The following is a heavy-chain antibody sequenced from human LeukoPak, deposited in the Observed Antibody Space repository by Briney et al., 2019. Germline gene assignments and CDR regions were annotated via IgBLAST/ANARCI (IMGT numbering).Heavy chain of an antibody. CDR3: ARETYGGNFDY. J-gene: IGHJ4*02. D-gene: IGHD4-17*01. CDR1: GGSISSYY. Sequence: SETLSPTCTVSGGSISSYYWSWIRQPPGKGLEWIGYIYYSGSTYYNPSLKSRVTISVDTSKNQFSLKLSSVTAADTAVYYCARETYGGNFDYWGQGTLVTVSS. CDR2: IYYSGST. V-gene: IGHV4-59*12.